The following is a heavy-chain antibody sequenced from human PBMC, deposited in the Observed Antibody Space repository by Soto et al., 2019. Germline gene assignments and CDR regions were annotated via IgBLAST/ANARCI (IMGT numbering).Heavy chain of an antibody. CDR2: ISPSGLNT. J-gene: IGHJ4*02. V-gene: IGHV3-64D*06. CDR3: VKLIDS. Sequence: GSLRLSCSGSVFTFSSYDVHWVRQAPGKGLEFIACISPSGLNTYYADFVKGRSTISRDNTKNTLYLLMCSLRPDDTALYYFVKLIDSGGQGALVTVS. CDR1: VFTFSSYD.